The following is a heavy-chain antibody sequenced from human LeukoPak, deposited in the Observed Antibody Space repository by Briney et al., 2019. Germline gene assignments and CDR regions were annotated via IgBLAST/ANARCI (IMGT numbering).Heavy chain of an antibody. V-gene: IGHV4-34*01. CDR3: ARGLRYYYDSRGYYDPYFDY. CDR2: INHSGST. J-gene: IGHJ4*02. Sequence: SETLSLTCAVYGGSFSGYYWSWIRQPPGKGLEWIGEINHSGSTNYSPSLKSRVTISVDTSKNQFSLKLSSVTAADTAVYYCARGLRYYYDSRGYYDPYFDYWVQGTLVTVSS. CDR1: GGSFSGYY. D-gene: IGHD3-22*01.